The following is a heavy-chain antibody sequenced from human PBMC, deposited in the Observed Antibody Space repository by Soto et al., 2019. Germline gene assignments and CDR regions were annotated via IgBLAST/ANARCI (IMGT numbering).Heavy chain of an antibody. Sequence: ASVKVSCKASGYTFTSYDINWVRQATGQGLEWMGWMNPNSGNTGYAQKFQGRVTMTRNTSISTAYMELSSLRSEDTALFYCARGGPSSGYYYYGMDVWGQGTTXTVSS. CDR1: GYTFTSYD. CDR3: ARGGPSSGYYYYGMDV. J-gene: IGHJ6*02. D-gene: IGHD3-10*01. V-gene: IGHV1-8*01. CDR2: MNPNSGNT.